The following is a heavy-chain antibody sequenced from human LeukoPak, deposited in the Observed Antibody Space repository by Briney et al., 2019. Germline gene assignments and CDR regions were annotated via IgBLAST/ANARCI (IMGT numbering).Heavy chain of an antibody. CDR3: AKDVGKWESLHFFDY. Sequence: LGGSLRLSCAASGFTFSSYAMGWVRQAPGRGLEWVSAISGSGGSTYYADSVKGRFTISRDNSKNTLYLQMNSLRGDDTAVYYCAKDVGKWESLHFFDYWGQGTLVTVSS. CDR2: ISGSGGST. CDR1: GFTFSSYA. D-gene: IGHD1-26*01. V-gene: IGHV3-23*01. J-gene: IGHJ4*02.